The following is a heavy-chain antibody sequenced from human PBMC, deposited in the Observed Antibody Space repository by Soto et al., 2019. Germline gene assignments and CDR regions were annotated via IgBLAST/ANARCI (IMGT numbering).Heavy chain of an antibody. CDR1: GFTFSSYG. J-gene: IGHJ4*02. V-gene: IGHV3-33*01. Sequence: QVPLVESGGGVVQPGRSLRLSCAASGFTFSSYGMHWVRQAPGKGLEWVAVIWYDGSNKYYADSVKGRFTISRDNSKNTLYLQMNSLRAEDTAVYYCARDLFYGSGSYPFDYWGQGTLVTVSS. CDR3: ARDLFYGSGSYPFDY. CDR2: IWYDGSNK. D-gene: IGHD3-10*01.